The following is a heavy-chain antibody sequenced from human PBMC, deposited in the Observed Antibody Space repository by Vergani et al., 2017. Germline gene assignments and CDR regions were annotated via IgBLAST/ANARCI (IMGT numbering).Heavy chain of an antibody. CDR3: AREPYDYILPRYYYYYGMDV. Sequence: QVQLVQSGAEVKKPGASVKVSCKASGYTFTSYGNSWVRQAPGQGLEWMGWISAYNGNTNYAQKLQGRVTMTTDTSTSTAYMELRSLRSEDTAVYYCAREPYDYILPRYYYYYGMDVWGQGTTVTVSS. V-gene: IGHV1-18*04. J-gene: IGHJ6*02. CDR1: GYTFTSYG. D-gene: IGHD3-10*02. CDR2: ISAYNGNT.